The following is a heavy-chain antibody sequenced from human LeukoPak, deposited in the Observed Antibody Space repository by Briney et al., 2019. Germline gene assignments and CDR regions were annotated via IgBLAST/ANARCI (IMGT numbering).Heavy chain of an antibody. V-gene: IGHV4-59*01. Sequence: SETLSLTCTVSGGSISSDYWSWIRQPPGKGLEWIGYIYYSGSTNYNPSLKSRVTISVDTPKNQFSLKLTSVTAADTAVYYCARQRGVQSFDYWGQGILVTVSS. CDR1: GGSISSDY. J-gene: IGHJ4*02. D-gene: IGHD3-10*01. CDR3: ARQRGVQSFDY. CDR2: IYYSGST.